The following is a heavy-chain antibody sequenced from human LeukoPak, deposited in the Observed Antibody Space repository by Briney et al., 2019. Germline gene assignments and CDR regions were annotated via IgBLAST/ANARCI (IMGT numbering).Heavy chain of an antibody. Sequence: GGSQRLSCGVSGFTVSSNYMSWVRQAPGKGLEWVSVIYGGGSTYYADSVKGRFTISRDNSKNTLYLQMNTLRAEDTAVYYCARSDGIATAGPFDYWGQGTLVTVS. V-gene: IGHV3-53*01. CDR3: ARSDGIATAGPFDY. CDR2: IYGGGST. CDR1: GFTVSSNY. D-gene: IGHD6-13*01. J-gene: IGHJ4*02.